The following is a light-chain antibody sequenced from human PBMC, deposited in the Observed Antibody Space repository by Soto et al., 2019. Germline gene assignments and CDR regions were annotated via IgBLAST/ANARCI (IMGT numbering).Light chain of an antibody. V-gene: IGKV1-5*01. CDR1: QSVSTW. J-gene: IGKJ1*01. CDR2: DAS. CDR3: QQYNSYSPT. Sequence: DIQMTQSPSSLSASVGDTVTITCWARQSVSTWLAWYQQKPGKAPKLLIYDASKLESGVPSRFSGSGAGTELTLTISGLLAEDYATYYCQQYNSYSPTFGQGTTVEV.